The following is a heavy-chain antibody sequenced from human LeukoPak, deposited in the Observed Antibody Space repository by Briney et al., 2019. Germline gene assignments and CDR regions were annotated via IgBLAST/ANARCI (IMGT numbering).Heavy chain of an antibody. Sequence: SETLSLTCAVYGGSFSGYYWSWIRQPPGKGLEWIGEINHSGSTNYNPSLKSRVAISVDTSKNQFSLKLSSVTAADTAVYYCARGARWLQFRDYWGQGTLVTVSS. J-gene: IGHJ4*02. CDR1: GGSFSGYY. CDR2: INHSGST. CDR3: ARGARWLQFRDY. D-gene: IGHD5-24*01. V-gene: IGHV4-34*01.